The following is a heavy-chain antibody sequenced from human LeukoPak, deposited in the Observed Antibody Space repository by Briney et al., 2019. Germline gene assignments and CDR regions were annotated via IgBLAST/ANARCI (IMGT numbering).Heavy chain of an antibody. Sequence: PGGSLRLSCAASGFTFSSYAMSWVRQAPGKGLDWVSVISGSGGTTYYADSVKGRFTISRDSSKNTVYLQMNSLRAEDTAVYYCAEGSGSLDYWGQGTLVTVSS. CDR3: AEGSGSLDY. CDR2: ISGSGGTT. J-gene: IGHJ4*02. V-gene: IGHV3-23*01. D-gene: IGHD1-26*01. CDR1: GFTFSSYA.